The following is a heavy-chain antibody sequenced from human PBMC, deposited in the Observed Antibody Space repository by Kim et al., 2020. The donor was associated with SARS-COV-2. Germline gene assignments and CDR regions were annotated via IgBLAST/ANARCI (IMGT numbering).Heavy chain of an antibody. D-gene: IGHD6-13*01. V-gene: IGHV3-23*03. Sequence: GGSLRLSCAASGFTFSSYAMSWVRQAPGKGLEWVSVIYSGGSSTYYADSVKGRFTISRDNSKNTLYLQMNSLRAEDTAVYYCAIHSSSWGAFDYWGQGTLVTVSS. CDR2: IYSGGSST. J-gene: IGHJ4*02. CDR1: GFTFSSYA. CDR3: AIHSSSWGAFDY.